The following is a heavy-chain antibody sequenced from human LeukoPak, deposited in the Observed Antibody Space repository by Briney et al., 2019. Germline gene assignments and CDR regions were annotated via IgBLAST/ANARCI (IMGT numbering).Heavy chain of an antibody. CDR1: GFTFSSYW. CDR2: IKQDGSEK. J-gene: IGHJ3*02. D-gene: IGHD2-8*01. V-gene: IGHV3-7*01. CDR3: AREGSYCTNGVCYAGLDAFDI. Sequence: GGSLRLYCAASGFTFSSYWMSWVRQAPGKGLEGVANIKQDGSEKYYVDSVKGRFTISRDNAKNSLYLQMNSLRAEDTAVYYCAREGSYCTNGVCYAGLDAFDIWGQGTMVTVSS.